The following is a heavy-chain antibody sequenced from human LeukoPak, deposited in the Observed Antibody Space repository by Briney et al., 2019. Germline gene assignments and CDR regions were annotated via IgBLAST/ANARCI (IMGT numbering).Heavy chain of an antibody. V-gene: IGHV1-18*01. CDR1: GFLLTSFV. D-gene: IGHD3-22*01. J-gene: IGHJ4*02. CDR2: VSGYNGST. Sequence: ASVKVSCKGSGFLLTSFVINWMRQAPGQGLEWMGRVSGYNGSTEYGQKFQGRVTMTTDTSTSTVYMELRSLRSDDTAMYYCARGVFSYYYDSSGYYQRAYYFDYWGQGTLVTVSS. CDR3: ARGVFSYYYDSSGYYQRAYYFDY.